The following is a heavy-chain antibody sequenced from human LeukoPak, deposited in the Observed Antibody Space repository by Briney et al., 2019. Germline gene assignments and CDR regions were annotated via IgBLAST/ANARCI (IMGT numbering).Heavy chain of an antibody. D-gene: IGHD2-2*01. CDR3: AREDEGYCSSTSCYLGAFDI. V-gene: IGHV3-48*03. J-gene: IGHJ3*02. CDR1: GFTFSSYE. Sequence: GGSLRLSCAASGFTFSSYEMNWVRQAPGKGLEWVSYISSSGSTIYYADSVKGRFTISRDNAKNSLYLQMNSLRAEDTAVYYCAREDEGYCSSTSCYLGAFDIWGQGTMVTVSS. CDR2: ISSSGSTI.